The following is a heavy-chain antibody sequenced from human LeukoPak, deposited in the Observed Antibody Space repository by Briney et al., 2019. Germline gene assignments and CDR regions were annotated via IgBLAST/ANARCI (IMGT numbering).Heavy chain of an antibody. CDR3: ARGCWGKAARRWYYFDY. Sequence: SETLSLTCTVSGGSISSYYWSWIRQPPGKGLEWIGYIYYSGSTNYNPSLKSRVTISVDTSKNQFSLKLSSVTAADTAVYYCARGCWGKAARRWYYFDYWGQGTLVTVSS. CDR1: GGSISSYY. D-gene: IGHD6-6*01. V-gene: IGHV4-59*12. J-gene: IGHJ4*02. CDR2: IYYSGST.